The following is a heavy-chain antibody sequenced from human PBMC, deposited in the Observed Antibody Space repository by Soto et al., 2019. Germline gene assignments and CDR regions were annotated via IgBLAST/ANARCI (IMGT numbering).Heavy chain of an antibody. CDR3: ARDRAKSPMEAAAGS. D-gene: IGHD6-13*01. J-gene: IGHJ5*02. CDR2: INSDGSST. V-gene: IGHV3-74*01. CDR1: GFTFSSYW. Sequence: GGSLRLSCAASGFTFSSYWMHWVRQAPGKGLVWVSRINSDGSSTSYADSVKGRFTISRDNAKNTLYLQMNSLRAEDTAVYYCARDRAKSPMEAAAGSWGQGTLVTVSS.